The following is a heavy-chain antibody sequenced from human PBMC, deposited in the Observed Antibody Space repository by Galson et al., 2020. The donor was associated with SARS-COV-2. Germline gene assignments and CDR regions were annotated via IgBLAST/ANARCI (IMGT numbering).Heavy chain of an antibody. V-gene: IGHV3-30*04. J-gene: IGHJ4*02. CDR2: ISYDGSNK. D-gene: IGHD5-18*01. Sequence: GGSLRLSCAASGFTFSSYAMHWVRQAPGKGLEWVAVISYDGSNKYYADSVKGRFTISRDNSKNTLYLQMNSLRAEDTAVYYCARATLNTAIGYWGQGTLVTVSS. CDR1: GFTFSSYA. CDR3: ARATLNTAIGY.